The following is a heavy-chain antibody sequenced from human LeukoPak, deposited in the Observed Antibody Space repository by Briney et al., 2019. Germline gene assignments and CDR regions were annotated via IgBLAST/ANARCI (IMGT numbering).Heavy chain of an antibody. CDR1: GFTFSDYC. CDR2: ISSSGSTI. Sequence: GGSLRPSCAASGFTFSDYCMSWIRQAPGKGLEWVSYISSSGSTIYYADSVKGRFTISRDNAKNSLYLQMNSLRAEDTAVYYCARDREPDYGDYVFDYWGQGTLVTVSS. CDR3: ARDREPDYGDYVFDY. J-gene: IGHJ4*02. D-gene: IGHD4-17*01. V-gene: IGHV3-11*01.